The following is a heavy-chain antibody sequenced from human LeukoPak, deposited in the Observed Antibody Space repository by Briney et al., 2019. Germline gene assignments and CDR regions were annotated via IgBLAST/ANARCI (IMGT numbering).Heavy chain of an antibody. V-gene: IGHV4-59*06. J-gene: IGHJ6*02. CDR2: IYYSGST. D-gene: IGHD1-26*01. CDR1: GGSISSHF. CDR3: AREADSGTYARYGMDV. Sequence: SETLSLTCTVSGGSISSHFWSWIRQHPEKGLEWIGYIYYSGSTYYNPSLKSRVSISVDTSKNQFSLKLNSVTVADTAVYYCAREADSGTYARYGMDVWGQGTTVTVSS.